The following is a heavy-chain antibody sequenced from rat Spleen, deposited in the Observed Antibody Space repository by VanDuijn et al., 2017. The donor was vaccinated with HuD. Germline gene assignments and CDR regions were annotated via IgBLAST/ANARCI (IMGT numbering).Heavy chain of an antibody. Sequence: EVQLVESGGGLVQPGRSLKLSCAASGFTFSDYYMAWVRQAPRKGRQWVASIIYEGSSTYYGDSVKGRCTISRGNAKSTLYLQMNSLRSEDTATYYCARHPVRYRDSYAHDYFDYWGQGVMVTVSS. CDR1: GFTFSDYY. J-gene: IGHJ2*01. CDR3: ARHPVRYRDSYAHDYFDY. CDR2: IIYEGSST. D-gene: IGHD1-12*01. V-gene: IGHV5-22*01.